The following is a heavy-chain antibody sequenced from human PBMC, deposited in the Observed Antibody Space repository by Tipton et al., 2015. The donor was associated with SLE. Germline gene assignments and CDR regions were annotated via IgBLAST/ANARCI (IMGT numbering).Heavy chain of an antibody. V-gene: IGHV6-1*01. CDR2: TYYRSKWYN. CDR3: SRGRNSGFDL. D-gene: IGHD1-26*01. Sequence: GLVKPSQTLSLNCAISGDSVSSNTFAWNWIRHSPSRGLEWMGRTYYRSKWYNDYAASVKSRITVNPDTSKNQFSLQLNSVTPEDTAVYYCSRGRNSGFDLWGQGTLVTVSS. J-gene: IGHJ4*02. CDR1: GDSVSSNTFA.